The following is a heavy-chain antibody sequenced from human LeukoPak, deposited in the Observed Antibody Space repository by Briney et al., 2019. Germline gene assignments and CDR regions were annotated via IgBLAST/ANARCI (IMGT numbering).Heavy chain of an antibody. D-gene: IGHD6-13*01. CDR3: ASLGLGIAAAGTALDY. Sequence: SVNVSCKASGGTFSSYTISGGRQAPGQGLEWMGRIIPILGIANYAQKFQGRVTITPDKSTSTAYMELSSLRSEDTAVYYCASLGLGIAAAGTALDYWGQGTLVTVSS. V-gene: IGHV1-69*02. CDR2: IIPILGIA. J-gene: IGHJ4*02. CDR1: GGTFSSYT.